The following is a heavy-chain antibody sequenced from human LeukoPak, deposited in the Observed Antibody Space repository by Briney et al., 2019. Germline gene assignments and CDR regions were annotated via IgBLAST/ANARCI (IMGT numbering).Heavy chain of an antibody. CDR2: INPNSGGT. Sequence: ASVKVSCKASGYTFTGYYMHWVRQAPGQGLEWMGRINPNSGGTNYARKFQGRVTMTRDTPISTAYMELSRLRSDDTAVYYCARGYSGSPYDYWGQGTLVTVSS. CDR1: GYTFTGYY. D-gene: IGHD1-26*01. CDR3: ARGYSGSPYDY. V-gene: IGHV1-2*06. J-gene: IGHJ4*02.